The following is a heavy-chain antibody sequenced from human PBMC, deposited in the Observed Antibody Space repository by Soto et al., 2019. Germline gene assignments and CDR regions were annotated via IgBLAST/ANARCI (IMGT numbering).Heavy chain of an antibody. CDR2: LKSKYVGGTT. D-gene: IGHD6-13*01. Sequence: GGSLRLSCVGSGFIFANAWMNWVRQAPGKGLEWVGRLKSKYVGGTTDYGAPVKGRFTISRDDSRNTLYLQMDSLRIEDTAIYYRTAIIGQSAAGGSWGHGTLVTVSS. V-gene: IGHV3-15*07. CDR1: GFIFANAW. CDR3: TAIIGQSAAGGS. J-gene: IGHJ5*01.